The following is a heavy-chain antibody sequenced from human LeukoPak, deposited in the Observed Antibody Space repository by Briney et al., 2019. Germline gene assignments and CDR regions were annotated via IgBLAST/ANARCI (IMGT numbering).Heavy chain of an antibody. CDR3: ARDMSLAAAGPLGLGY. CDR1: GFTFSRYG. CDR2: ISYDASNK. J-gene: IGHJ4*02. V-gene: IGHV3-30*03. D-gene: IGHD6-13*01. Sequence: GGSLRLSCAASGFTFSRYGMHWVRQTPGKGLEWVAVISYDASNKYYADSVKGRFTISRDNSKNTLYLQMNSLRAEDTAMYYCARDMSLAAAGPLGLGYWGQGTLVTVSS.